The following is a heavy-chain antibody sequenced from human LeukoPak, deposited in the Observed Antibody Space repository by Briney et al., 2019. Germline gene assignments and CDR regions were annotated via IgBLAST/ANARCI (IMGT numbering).Heavy chain of an antibody. Sequence: ASVKVSCKASGYTFTSYGISWVRQAPGQGLEWMGWISAYNGNTNYAQKLQGRVTMTRNTSISTAYMELSSLRSEDTAVYYCARVKVKRITMVRGVIIGNWFDPWGQGTLVTVSS. V-gene: IGHV1-18*01. J-gene: IGHJ5*02. CDR1: GYTFTSYG. CDR3: ARVKVKRITMVRGVIIGNWFDP. CDR2: ISAYNGNT. D-gene: IGHD3-10*01.